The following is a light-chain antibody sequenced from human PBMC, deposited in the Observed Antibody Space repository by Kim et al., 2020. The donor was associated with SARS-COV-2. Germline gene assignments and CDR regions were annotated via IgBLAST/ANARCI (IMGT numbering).Light chain of an antibody. CDR3: QQYNNWPLT. J-gene: IGKJ4*01. CDR2: DAS. V-gene: IGKV3-15*01. Sequence: VMTQSPATLSVSPGERATLSCRASQSVNNNLAWYQHKPGQAPSVLIYDASTRATGIPARFSGSGSGTEFTLTISSLQSEDFALYYCQQYNNWPLTFGGGTKVDIK. CDR1: QSVNNN.